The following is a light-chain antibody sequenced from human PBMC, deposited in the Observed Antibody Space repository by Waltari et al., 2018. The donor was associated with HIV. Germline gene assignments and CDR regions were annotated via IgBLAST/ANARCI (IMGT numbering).Light chain of an antibody. CDR2: NNT. V-gene: IGLV3-1*01. CDR1: KLGDKN. Sequence: SYELTQPPSVSVSPGQTASITCYGDKLGDKNACWYQQKPGQSPVLVIYNNTQRPSGPPGRFSGTNSGNTATLTISGTQGIDEADYYCQAWDSSTAVVFGGGTKLTVL. J-gene: IGLJ2*01. CDR3: QAWDSSTAVV.